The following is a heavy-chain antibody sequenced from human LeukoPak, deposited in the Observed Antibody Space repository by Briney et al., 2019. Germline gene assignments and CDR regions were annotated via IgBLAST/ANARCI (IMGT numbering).Heavy chain of an antibody. V-gene: IGHV3-53*01. CDR2: IYSGGST. Sequence: GGSLRLSCAASGFTVSSNYMSWVRQAPGKGLEWVSVIYSGGSTYYADSVKGRFTISRDNSKNALYLQMNSLRAEDTAVYYCAMGYYYYYMDVWGKGTTVTVSS. CDR3: AMGYYYYYMDV. D-gene: IGHD3-16*01. CDR1: GFTVSSNY. J-gene: IGHJ6*03.